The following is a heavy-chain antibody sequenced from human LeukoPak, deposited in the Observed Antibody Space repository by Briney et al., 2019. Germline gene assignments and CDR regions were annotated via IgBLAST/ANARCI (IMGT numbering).Heavy chain of an antibody. Sequence: PGGSLRLSCKASGYTFSSYGISWVRQAPGQGLEWMGWISAYSGNTNYAQKVQGRVTMTTDTPTSTAYMELRSLRSDDTAVYYCARPIAAAGIYYFDYWGQGTLVTVSS. CDR1: GYTFSSYG. D-gene: IGHD6-13*01. V-gene: IGHV1-18*01. CDR3: ARPIAAAGIYYFDY. CDR2: ISAYSGNT. J-gene: IGHJ4*02.